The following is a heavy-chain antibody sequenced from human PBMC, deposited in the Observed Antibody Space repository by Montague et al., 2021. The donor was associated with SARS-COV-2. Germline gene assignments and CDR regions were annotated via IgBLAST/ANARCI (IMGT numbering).Heavy chain of an antibody. J-gene: IGHJ4*02. CDR1: GFTLSTYA. CDR2: ISSGGNK. D-gene: IGHD2/OR15-2a*01. CDR3: AKNFPGQFYFDD. Sequence: SLRLSCAAPGFTLSTYAMNWVRQAPGKGLEWVSGISSGGNKHHADLVKGRFTISRDDSRNTLYLQMHSLRAEDTAMYYCAKNFPGQFYFDDWGQGTLVAVSS. V-gene: IGHV3-23*01.